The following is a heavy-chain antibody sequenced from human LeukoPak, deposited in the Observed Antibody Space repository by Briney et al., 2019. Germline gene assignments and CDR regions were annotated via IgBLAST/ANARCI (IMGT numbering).Heavy chain of an antibody. Sequence: PSETLSLTCTVSGGSISSSSYYWGWIRQPPRKGLEWIGSIYYSGSTYYNPSLKSRVTISVDTSKNQFSLKLSSVTAADTAVYYCARGVTGGRPTIDYWGQGTLVTVSS. CDR3: ARGVTGGRPTIDY. D-gene: IGHD1-14*01. J-gene: IGHJ4*02. CDR2: IYYSGST. V-gene: IGHV4-39*01. CDR1: GGSISSSSYY.